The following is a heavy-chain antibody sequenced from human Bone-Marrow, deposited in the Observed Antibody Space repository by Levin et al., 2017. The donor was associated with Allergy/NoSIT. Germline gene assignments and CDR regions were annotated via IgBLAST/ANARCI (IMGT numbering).Heavy chain of an antibody. V-gene: IGHV3-33*05. CDR2: LSHDGTDK. CDR3: ARDGWNYRFDY. J-gene: IGHJ4*02. Sequence: GGSLRLSCTASGFILSAYGMHWVRQAPGKGLEWVTFLSHDGTDKAHADSVRGRFTISRDSSKNTLYLQMNSLTVDDTAVYYCARDGWNYRFDYWGQGTLVTVSS. D-gene: IGHD1-7*01. CDR1: GFILSAYG.